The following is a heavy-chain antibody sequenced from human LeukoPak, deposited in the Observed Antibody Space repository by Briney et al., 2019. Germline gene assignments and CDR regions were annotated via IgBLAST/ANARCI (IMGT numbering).Heavy chain of an antibody. CDR3: ASITNYYYYYFMDV. J-gene: IGHJ6*03. V-gene: IGHV4-59*08. Sequence: PSETLSLTCTVSGGSISSYYWSWVRQPPGKGLEWVGYIYYSGSTNYNPSLKSRVTISVDTSTNQFSLKLSSVTAADTAVYYCASITNYYYYYFMDVWGKGTTVTISS. CDR1: GGSISSYY. D-gene: IGHD1-20*01. CDR2: IYYSGST.